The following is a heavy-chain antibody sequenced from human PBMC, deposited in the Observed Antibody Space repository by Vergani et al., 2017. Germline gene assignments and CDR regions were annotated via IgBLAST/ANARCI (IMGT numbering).Heavy chain of an antibody. CDR2: IYPGDSDT. V-gene: IGHV5-51*01. CDR3: ARRWCSSTSCPEAYYYMDV. Sequence: EVQLVQSGAEVKKPGESLKISCKGSGYSFTSYWIGWVRQMPGKGLEWMGIIYPGDSDTRYSPSFQGQVTISADKSISTAYLQWSSLKASDTAMYYCARRWCSSTSCPEAYYYMDVWGKGTTVTVSS. CDR1: GYSFTSYW. D-gene: IGHD2-2*01. J-gene: IGHJ6*03.